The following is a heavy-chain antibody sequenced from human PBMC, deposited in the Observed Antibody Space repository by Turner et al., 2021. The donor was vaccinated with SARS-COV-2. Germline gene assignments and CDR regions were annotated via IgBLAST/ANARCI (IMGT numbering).Heavy chain of an antibody. V-gene: IGHV3-66*01. CDR1: GFAVSNNY. CDR2: IYSGGST. CDR3: ATRMTTLPQ. J-gene: IGHJ4*02. D-gene: IGHD4-17*01. Sequence: EVHLVESGGGLVKPGGSLRLSCAASGFAVSNNYMSWVRQAAGKVLEWVSLIYSGGSTYYADSVTGRFTISRDNSKNTLYLQMNSLRAEDTAVYYCATRMTTLPQWGQGTLVTVSS.